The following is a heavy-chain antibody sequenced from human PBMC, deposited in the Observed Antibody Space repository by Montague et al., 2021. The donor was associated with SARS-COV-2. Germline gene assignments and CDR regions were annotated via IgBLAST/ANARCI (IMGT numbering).Heavy chain of an antibody. CDR3: ARLLRSCSNGVCRTYYYYAMDV. J-gene: IGHJ6*02. Sequence: SETLSLTCTVSGGSISGYYWSWIRQSPGKGLEWIGCIYYSGSTKYNPFLESRVTVSVDRSKNQVSLKLSSVTPADTAVYYCARLLRSCSNGVCRTYYYYAMDVWGQGTTVTVSS. D-gene: IGHD2-8*01. CDR2: IYYSGST. CDR1: GGSISGYY. V-gene: IGHV4-59*01.